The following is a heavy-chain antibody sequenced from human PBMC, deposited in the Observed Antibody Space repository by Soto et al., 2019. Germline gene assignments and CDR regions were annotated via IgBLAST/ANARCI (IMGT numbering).Heavy chain of an antibody. D-gene: IGHD2-21*01. V-gene: IGHV3-9*01. CDR1: GFTFDDYA. CDR3: VKGPHTNVGGPYYFES. J-gene: IGHJ4*02. Sequence: PGGSLRLSCAASGFTFDDYAMHWVRQAPGKGLEWVSGINWNSDTIGYADSVKGRFTVSRDNARNSLSLHMSSLRDEDSALYYWVKGPHTNVGGPYYFESWGQGVPVTVSS. CDR2: INWNSDTI.